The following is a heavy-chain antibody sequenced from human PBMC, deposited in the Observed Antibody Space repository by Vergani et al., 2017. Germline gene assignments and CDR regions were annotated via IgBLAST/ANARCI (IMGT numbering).Heavy chain of an antibody. D-gene: IGHD3-16*02. CDR1: GDSISSNNC. CDR3: ARVVGVPAATLYDXVWGSYRYWGAFDI. J-gene: IGHJ3*02. V-gene: IGHV4-4*03. Sequence: QVQLQESGPGLVKPPGTLSLTCAVSGDSISSNNCWTWVRQPPGKGLEWIGEICHTEDTKYSPSLKSRVTVSVDESRNLFSLRLNSVTAADTAVYYCARVVGVPAATLYDXVWGSYRYWGAFDIWGQGTMVTVSS. CDR2: ICHTEDT.